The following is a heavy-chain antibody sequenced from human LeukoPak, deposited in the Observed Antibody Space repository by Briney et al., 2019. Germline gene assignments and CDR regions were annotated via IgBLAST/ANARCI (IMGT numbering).Heavy chain of an antibody. CDR2: IYASGGT. Sequence: PSQTLSLTCTVPGGSISSGSYYSSWIRQPAGKGLEWIGRIYASGGTNYNPSLKSRVTISVDTSKNQFSLKLSSVTAADTAVYYCARASLSGYGFDYWGQGTLVTVSS. J-gene: IGHJ4*02. CDR1: GGSISSGSYY. D-gene: IGHD2-2*01. V-gene: IGHV4-61*02. CDR3: ARASLSGYGFDY.